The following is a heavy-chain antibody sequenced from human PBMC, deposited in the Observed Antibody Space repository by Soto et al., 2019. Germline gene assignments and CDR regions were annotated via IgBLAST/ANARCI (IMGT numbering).Heavy chain of an antibody. V-gene: IGHV5-51*01. CDR1: GYSFTSYW. Sequence: GESLKISCKGSGYSFTSYWIGWVRQMPGKGLEWMGIIYPGDSDTRYSPSFQGQVTISADKSVSTAYLQWSSLKASDTAMFYCSRCGRTWYNIALYYYNYGMDVWGQGTRVSVSS. CDR3: SRCGRTWYNIALYYYNYGMDV. D-gene: IGHD6-13*01. J-gene: IGHJ6*01. CDR2: IYPGDSDT.